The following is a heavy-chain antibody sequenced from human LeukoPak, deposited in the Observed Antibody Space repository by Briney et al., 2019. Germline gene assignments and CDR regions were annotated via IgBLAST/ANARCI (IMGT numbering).Heavy chain of an antibody. CDR2: IYYTGST. CDR1: GGSISSSSYF. J-gene: IGHJ4*02. CDR3: ARLLSGTRFDY. D-gene: IGHD3-3*01. V-gene: IGHV4-39*07. Sequence: SETLSLTCTVSGGSISSSSYFWGWIRQPPGKGLEWVGNIYYTGSTYYNPSLKSRVTMSVDTPKNQFSLKLSSVTAADTAVYYCARLLSGTRFDYWGQGTLVTVSS.